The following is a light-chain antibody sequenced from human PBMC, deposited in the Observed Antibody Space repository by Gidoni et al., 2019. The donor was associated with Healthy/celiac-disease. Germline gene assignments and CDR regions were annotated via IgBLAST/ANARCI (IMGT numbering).Light chain of an antibody. J-gene: IGKJ2*01. V-gene: IGKV4-1*01. CDR2: WAS. CDR3: QQYYSTPYT. CDR1: QSVLYSSNNKNY. Sequence: DIVMTQSPDSLAVSLGERATINCKSSQSVLYSSNNKNYLALYQQKPGQPPKLLIYWASTRESGVPDRFRGSGSGTDFTLTISSRQAEDVAVYYCQQYYSTPYTFGQGTKLEIK.